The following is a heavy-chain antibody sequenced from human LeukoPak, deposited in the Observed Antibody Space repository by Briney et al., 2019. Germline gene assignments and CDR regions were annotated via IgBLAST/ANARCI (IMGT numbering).Heavy chain of an antibody. J-gene: IGHJ4*02. Sequence: GGSLKLSCAASGFTFSGSAMHWVRQASGTGLGWLGRIRSKANSYATAYAASVKGRFTISRDDSKNTAYLQMNSLKTEDTAVYYCTRQSGSGSYENWGQGTLVTVSS. CDR3: TRQSGSGSYEN. CDR1: GFTFSGSA. CDR2: IRSKANSYAT. V-gene: IGHV3-73*01. D-gene: IGHD3-10*01.